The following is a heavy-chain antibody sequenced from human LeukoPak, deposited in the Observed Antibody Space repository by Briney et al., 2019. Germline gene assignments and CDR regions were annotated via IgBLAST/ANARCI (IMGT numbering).Heavy chain of an antibody. V-gene: IGHV3-66*01. Sequence: GGSLRLSCAASGLTVSSNYMSWVRQAPGQGLGWDSVCYSGGSTNYADALKGKFTTSRDKSKQTLYLQMNSVRAEDTAVYYCAKGPRPDITVAHTVEQWGQGTLVTVSS. J-gene: IGHJ4*02. CDR1: GLTVSSNY. CDR2: CYSGGST. D-gene: IGHD6-19*01. CDR3: AKGPRPDITVAHTVEQ.